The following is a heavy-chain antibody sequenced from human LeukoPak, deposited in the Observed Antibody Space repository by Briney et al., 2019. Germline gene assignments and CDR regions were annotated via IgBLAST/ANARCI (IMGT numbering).Heavy chain of an antibody. V-gene: IGHV3-7*01. J-gene: IGHJ4*02. CDR2: IKQDGSEK. Sequence: PGGSLRLSCAASGFTFSSYWMSWVRQAPGKGLEWVANIKQDGSEKYYVDSVKGRFTISRDNAKNSLYLQVNSLRAEDTAVYYCARDAYYYDSSGTFDYWGQGTLVTVSS. D-gene: IGHD3-22*01. CDR3: ARDAYYYDSSGTFDY. CDR1: GFTFSSYW.